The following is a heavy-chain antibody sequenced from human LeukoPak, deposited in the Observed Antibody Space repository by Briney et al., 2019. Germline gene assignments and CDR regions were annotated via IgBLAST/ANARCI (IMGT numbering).Heavy chain of an antibody. CDR1: GFSFSDVW. CDR3: AKVRPPPGSGWYGGDDS. V-gene: IGHV3-23*01. D-gene: IGHD6-19*01. CDR2: ISSGGGGGT. Sequence: GGSLRLSCAVSGFSFSDVWMNWVRQAPGKGLEWVSSISSGGGGGTYYADSVKGRFTISRDNSKNTLYLQMNSLRVDDTAVYYCAKVRPPPGSGWYGGDDSWGQGTLVTVSS. J-gene: IGHJ4*02.